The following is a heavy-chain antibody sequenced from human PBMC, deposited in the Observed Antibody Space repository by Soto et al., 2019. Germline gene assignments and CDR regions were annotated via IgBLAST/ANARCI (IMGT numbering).Heavy chain of an antibody. CDR1: GGSISSSSYY. V-gene: IGHV4-39*01. CDR2: IYYSGST. J-gene: IGHJ6*02. Sequence: PSETLSLTCTVSGGSISSSSYYWGWIRQPPGKGLEWIGSIYYSGSTYYNPSLKSRVTISVDTSKNQFSLKLSSVTAADTAVYYCASSGYQGSGYYYGMDVWGQGTTVTVSS. CDR3: ASSGYQGSGYYYGMDV. D-gene: IGHD5-12*01.